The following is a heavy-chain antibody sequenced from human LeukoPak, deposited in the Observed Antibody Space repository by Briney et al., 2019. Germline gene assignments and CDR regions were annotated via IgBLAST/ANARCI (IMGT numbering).Heavy chain of an antibody. D-gene: IGHD6-6*01. CDR2: ISSSSSYI. Sequence: GGSLRLSCAASGFTFSSYSMNWVRQAPGKGLEWVSSISSSSSYIYYADSVKGRFTISRDSAKNSLYLQMNSLRAEDTAVYYCARESSSSRVDAFDIWGQGTMVTVSS. V-gene: IGHV3-21*01. J-gene: IGHJ3*02. CDR3: ARESSSSRVDAFDI. CDR1: GFTFSSYS.